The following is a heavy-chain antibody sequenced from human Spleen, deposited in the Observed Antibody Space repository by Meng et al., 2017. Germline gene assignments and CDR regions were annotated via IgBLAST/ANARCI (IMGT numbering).Heavy chain of an antibody. CDR1: GYTFTTYD. D-gene: IGHD4-17*01. Sequence: ASVKVSCKASGYTFTTYDISWVRQAPGQGLEWMGWISAYNGNTNYAQKLQGRVTMTTDTPTSTAYMELTSLRTDDTAVYYCAIGIYGDRDAFDLWGQGTMVTVSS. CDR2: ISAYNGNT. J-gene: IGHJ3*01. CDR3: AIGIYGDRDAFDL. V-gene: IGHV1-18*01.